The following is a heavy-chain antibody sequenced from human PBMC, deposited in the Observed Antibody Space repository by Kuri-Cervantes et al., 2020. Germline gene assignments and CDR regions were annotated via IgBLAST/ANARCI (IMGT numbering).Heavy chain of an antibody. CDR3: ARDAAFDGSVRFDP. CDR1: GGSPSGNY. CDR2: ITHSGNT. V-gene: IGHV4-34*01. D-gene: IGHD3-22*01. J-gene: IGHJ5*02. Sequence: GSLRLSCGVYGGSPSGNYWNWIRQTPGQGLEWIGEITHSGNTNNHPSLRSRVTISVDKSKNQFSLKLTSVTAADTAVYFCARDAAFDGSVRFDPWGQGTLVTVSS.